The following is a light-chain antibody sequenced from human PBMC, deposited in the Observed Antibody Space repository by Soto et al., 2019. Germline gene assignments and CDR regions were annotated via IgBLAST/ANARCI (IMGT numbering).Light chain of an antibody. CDR1: QTIRSNY. CDR2: GAS. J-gene: IGKJ1*01. CDR3: QQYGSSSWT. Sequence: ETVLTQSPGTLSLSPGERATLSCRASQTIRSNYLAWYRQTPGQAPSLLIYGASNRATGIADRFSGSGSGTDFTLIISGLEPEDFALYYCQQYGSSSWTFGQGTKVEIK. V-gene: IGKV3-20*01.